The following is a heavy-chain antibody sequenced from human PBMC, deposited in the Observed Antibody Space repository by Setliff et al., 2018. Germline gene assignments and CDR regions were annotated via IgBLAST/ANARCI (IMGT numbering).Heavy chain of an antibody. J-gene: IGHJ4*02. V-gene: IGHV4-34*01. CDR1: GGSFSGYY. CDR3: ANYSSGNFDY. D-gene: IGHD6-19*01. Sequence: PSETLSLTCAVYGGSFSGYYWSWIRQPPGKGLEWIGEINHSGSTNYNPSLKSRVTISVDTSKNQFSLKVNSVTAADTAVYYCANYSSGNFDYWGQGTLVTVSS. CDR2: INHSGST.